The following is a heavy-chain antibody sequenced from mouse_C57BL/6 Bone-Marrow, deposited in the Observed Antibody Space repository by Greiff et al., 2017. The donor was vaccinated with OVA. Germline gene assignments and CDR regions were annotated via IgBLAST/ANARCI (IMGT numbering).Heavy chain of an antibody. V-gene: IGHV2-5*01. D-gene: IGHD1-1*01. Sequence: QVHVKQSGPGLVQPSQSLSITCTVSGFSLTSYGVHWVRQSPGKGLEWLGVIWRGGSTDYNAAFMSRLSTTKDNSKSQVFFKMNRLQADDTAIYYGASRYYGSSPYAMDYWGQGTSVTVSS. CDR3: ASRYYGSSPYAMDY. CDR1: GFSLTSYG. CDR2: IWRGGST. J-gene: IGHJ4*01.